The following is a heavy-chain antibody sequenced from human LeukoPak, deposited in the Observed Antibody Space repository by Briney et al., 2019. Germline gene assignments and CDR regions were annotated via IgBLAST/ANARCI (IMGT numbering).Heavy chain of an antibody. Sequence: GASVKVSCKASGYTFTSYGISWVRQAPGEGLEWMGWISAYNGNTNYAQNLQGRVSMTTDTSTSTAYMELRSLRSDDPAVYYCARDLGFGEVNFDCWGQGTLVTVSS. CDR3: ARDLGFGEVNFDC. CDR1: GYTFTSYG. J-gene: IGHJ4*02. D-gene: IGHD3-10*01. CDR2: ISAYNGNT. V-gene: IGHV1-18*01.